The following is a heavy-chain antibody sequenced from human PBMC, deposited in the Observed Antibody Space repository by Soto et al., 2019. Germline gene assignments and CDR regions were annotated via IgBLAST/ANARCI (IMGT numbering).Heavy chain of an antibody. CDR1: GGTFSSYA. V-gene: IGHV1-69*13. CDR3: ARVRDVNWYFDL. D-gene: IGHD3-10*02. Sequence: SVKVSCKASGGTFSSYAISWVRQAPGQGLEWVGGIIPIFGTANYAQKFQGRVTITADESTRAAYMELSSLRSEDTAVYYCARVRDVNWYFDLRGRRTLVTVSS. CDR2: IIPIFGTA. J-gene: IGHJ2*01.